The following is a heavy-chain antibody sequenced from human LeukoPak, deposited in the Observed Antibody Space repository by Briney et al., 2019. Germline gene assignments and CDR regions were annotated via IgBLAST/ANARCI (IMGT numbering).Heavy chain of an antibody. Sequence: ASVKVSCKVSGYTLTELSTHWVRQAPGKGLEWMGGFDPEDGETIYAQKFQGRVTMTRDTSTSTVYMELSSLRSEDTAVYYCARDYDISTGYCPGDYWGQGTLVTVSS. CDR3: ARDYDISTGYCPGDY. CDR1: GYTLTELS. J-gene: IGHJ4*02. D-gene: IGHD3-9*01. CDR2: FDPEDGET. V-gene: IGHV1-24*01.